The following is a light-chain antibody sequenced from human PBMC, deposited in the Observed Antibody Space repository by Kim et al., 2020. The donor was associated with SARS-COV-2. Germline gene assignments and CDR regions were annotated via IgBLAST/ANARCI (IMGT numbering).Light chain of an antibody. Sequence: VSGSPGQSITISCTSTTTDHVSWYQQHPGKAPKLMIYDVYKWPSGVSHRFSGSKSDNTASLTISGLQADDEADYYCSSYTRSRTLLFGGGTQLTVL. CDR3: SSYTRSRTLL. CDR1: TTDH. V-gene: IGLV2-14*02. CDR2: DVY. J-gene: IGLJ2*01.